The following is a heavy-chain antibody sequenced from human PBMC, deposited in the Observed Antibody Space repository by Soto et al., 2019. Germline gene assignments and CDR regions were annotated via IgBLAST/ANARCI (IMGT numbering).Heavy chain of an antibody. Sequence: QVQLQESGPGLVKPSGTLSLTCAVSGGSISSSYWWSWVRQPPGKGLEWIGEIDHSGSTNYNTSLKSRVTISVDKSKNQFSLKGTSVTAADTAVYYCARVSGSFYYGMDVWGQGTTVTVSS. CDR3: ARVSGSFYYGMDV. CDR2: IDHSGST. J-gene: IGHJ6*02. V-gene: IGHV4-4*02. CDR1: GGSISSSYW.